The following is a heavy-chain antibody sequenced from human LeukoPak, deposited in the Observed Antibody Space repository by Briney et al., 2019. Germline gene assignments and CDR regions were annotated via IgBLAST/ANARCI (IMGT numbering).Heavy chain of an antibody. D-gene: IGHD2-2*01. Sequence: GGSLRLSCAASGFTFSDYYMSWIRQAPGKGLEWVSYISSSGSTIYYADSVKGRFTISRDNAKNSLYLQMNSLRAEDTAVYYFARDHCSSTSCYERRFDYWGQGTLVTVSS. J-gene: IGHJ4*02. CDR1: GFTFSDYY. V-gene: IGHV3-11*04. CDR3: ARDHCSSTSCYERRFDY. CDR2: ISSSGSTI.